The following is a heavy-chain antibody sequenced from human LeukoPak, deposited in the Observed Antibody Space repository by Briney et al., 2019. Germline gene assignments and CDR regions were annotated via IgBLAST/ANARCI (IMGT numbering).Heavy chain of an antibody. CDR2: FDNEDGET. Sequence: ASVKVSCKVSGYTLTELSMHWVRQAPGKGLEWMGGFDNEDGETIYAQKFPGRVTMTEDTSTDTAYMELSSLRSDDTAVYYCATMVRRWYYFDYWGQGTLVTVSS. J-gene: IGHJ4*02. V-gene: IGHV1-24*01. CDR3: ATMVRRWYYFDY. D-gene: IGHD4-23*01. CDR1: GYTLTELS.